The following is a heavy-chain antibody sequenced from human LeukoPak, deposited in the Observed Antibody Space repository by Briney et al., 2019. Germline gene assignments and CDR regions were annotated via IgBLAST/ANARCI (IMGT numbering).Heavy chain of an antibody. V-gene: IGHV3-23*01. Sequence: PGGSLRLSCAASGFTFSSYAMSWVRQAPGKGLEWVSAISGSGGSTYYADSVKGRFTISGDNSKNTLYLQMNSLRAEDTAVYYCAKDRIWFGELDYYYGMDVWGQGTTVTVSS. D-gene: IGHD3-10*01. J-gene: IGHJ6*02. CDR1: GFTFSSYA. CDR2: ISGSGGST. CDR3: AKDRIWFGELDYYYGMDV.